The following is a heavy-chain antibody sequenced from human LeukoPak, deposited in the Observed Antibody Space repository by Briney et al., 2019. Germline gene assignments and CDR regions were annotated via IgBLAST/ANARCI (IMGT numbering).Heavy chain of an antibody. CDR1: GFTFTSHA. Sequence: GGSLRLSCTASGFTFTSHAMSWVRQAPGEGLEWVSFISGSPSSTYYADSVQGRFTTSRDNSKNILYLQMNSLRAEDTAVYYCAKDLSSSWPNAFHIWGQGTMVTVSS. D-gene: IGHD6-13*01. CDR2: ISGSPSST. CDR3: AKDLSSSWPNAFHI. V-gene: IGHV3-23*01. J-gene: IGHJ3*02.